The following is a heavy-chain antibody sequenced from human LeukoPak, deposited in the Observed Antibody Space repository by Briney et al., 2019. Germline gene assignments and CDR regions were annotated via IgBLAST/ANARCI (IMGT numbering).Heavy chain of an antibody. J-gene: IGHJ4*02. Sequence: GGSLRLSCAASGFTFSSYWMHWVRQAPGKGLVWVSRINSDGSSTSYADSVKGRFTISRDNAKNTLYLQMNSLRAEDTAVYYCARDSVKNGSGYYYDYWGQGTLVTVSS. D-gene: IGHD3-22*01. CDR1: GFTFSSYW. CDR2: INSDGSST. CDR3: ARDSVKNGSGYYYDY. V-gene: IGHV3-74*01.